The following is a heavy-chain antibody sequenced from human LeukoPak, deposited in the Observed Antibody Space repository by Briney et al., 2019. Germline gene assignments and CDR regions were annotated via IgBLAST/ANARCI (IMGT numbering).Heavy chain of an antibody. CDR1: GFTFDDYA. J-gene: IGHJ4*02. D-gene: IGHD3-9*01. CDR3: AKDILFVGYYDILTGYYIDY. V-gene: IGHV3-43*02. Sequence: GGSLRLSCAASGFTFDDYAMHWVRQAPGKGLEWVPLISGDGGSTYYADSVKGRFTISRDNSKNSLYLQMNSLTTEDTALYYCAKDILFVGYYDILTGYYIDYWGQGTLVTVSS. CDR2: ISGDGGST.